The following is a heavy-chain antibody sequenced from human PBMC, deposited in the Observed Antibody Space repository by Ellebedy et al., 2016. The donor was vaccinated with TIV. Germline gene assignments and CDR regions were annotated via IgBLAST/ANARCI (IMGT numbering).Heavy chain of an antibody. V-gene: IGHV1-46*01. J-gene: IGHJ6*02. D-gene: IGHD6-6*01. CDR2: INPSGGST. Sequence: ASVKVSCKASGYTFTGYYMHWVRQAPGQGLEWMGIINPSGGSTSYAQKFQGRVTMTRDTSTSTVYMEVSSLRSEDTAVYYCAREIPRALGSSHYYGMDVWGQGTTVTVSS. CDR1: GYTFTGYY. CDR3: AREIPRALGSSHYYGMDV.